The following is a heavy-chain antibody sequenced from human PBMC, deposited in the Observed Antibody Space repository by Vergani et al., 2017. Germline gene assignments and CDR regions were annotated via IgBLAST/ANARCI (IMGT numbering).Heavy chain of an antibody. CDR2: IYYSRST. Sequence: QVQLQESGPGLVKPSQTLSLPCTVFGGSISSGDYYWSWIRQPPGKGREWIGYIYYSRSTYYNPSLTSQVTITVDTSKNQFSLKLGSVTAADTAVYYCARDNPYSGSHKIDYWGQGTLVTVSS. CDR3: ARDNPYSGSHKIDY. V-gene: IGHV4-30-4*08. D-gene: IGHD1-26*01. J-gene: IGHJ4*02. CDR1: GGSISSGDYY.